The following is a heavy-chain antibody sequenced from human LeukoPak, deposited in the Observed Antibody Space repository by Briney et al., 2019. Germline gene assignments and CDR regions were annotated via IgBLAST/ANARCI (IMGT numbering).Heavy chain of an antibody. J-gene: IGHJ6*02. Sequence: VASVKVSCKASGYTFTGYYMHWVRQAPGQGLEWMGWINPNSRGTNYAQKFQGRVTMTRDTSISTAYMELSRLRSDDTAVYYCARVILTTDPYSSGPPRYYGMDVWGQGTTVTVSS. CDR3: ARVILTTDPYSSGPPRYYGMDV. D-gene: IGHD6-19*01. CDR1: GYTFTGYY. V-gene: IGHV1-2*02. CDR2: INPNSRGT.